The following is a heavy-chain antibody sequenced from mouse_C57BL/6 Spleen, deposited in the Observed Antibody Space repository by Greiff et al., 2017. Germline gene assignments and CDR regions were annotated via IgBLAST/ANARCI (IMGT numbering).Heavy chain of an antibody. Sequence: QVQLQQPGAELVRPGTSVKLSCKASGYTFTSYWMRWVTQRPGQGLEWIGVIDPSDSYTNYNQKFKGRATMTVDTSTSKAYMQLSSLTSEDSAVYYCANSGYDYDEYFDVWGTGTTVTVSS. CDR2: IDPSDSYT. V-gene: IGHV1-59*01. CDR1: GYTFTSYW. D-gene: IGHD2-4*01. J-gene: IGHJ1*03. CDR3: ANSGYDYDEYFDV.